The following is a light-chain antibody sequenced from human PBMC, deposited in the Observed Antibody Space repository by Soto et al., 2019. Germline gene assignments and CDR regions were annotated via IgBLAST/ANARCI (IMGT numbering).Light chain of an antibody. CDR2: AAS. Sequence: DIQMTQSPSSLSASVGDRVTITCRASHDISNYLASYQQKPGGVPKLLIYAASTLQAGVQSRFSGSGSGTVFSLTRDNLQPDDVATYYCQKYKSAPNTFGRGTRLEIK. CDR3: QKYKSAPNT. V-gene: IGKV1-27*01. CDR1: HDISNY. J-gene: IGKJ2*01.